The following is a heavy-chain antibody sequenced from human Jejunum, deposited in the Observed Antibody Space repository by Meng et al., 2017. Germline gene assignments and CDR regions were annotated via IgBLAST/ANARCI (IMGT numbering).Heavy chain of an antibody. Sequence: QVQLQQPGPGLVRPSDTRSPSCSVSGGSVSSAGYQWSWIRQPPGKGLEWSGDASTNYNPSLKSLVTISVDTSKNQFSLRLTSVTAADTAVYYCARDHMGSLDYWGQGILVTVSS. D-gene: IGHD1-26*01. V-gene: IGHV4-61*08. CDR3: ARDHMGSLDY. CDR2: AST. J-gene: IGHJ4*02. CDR1: GGSVSSAGYQ.